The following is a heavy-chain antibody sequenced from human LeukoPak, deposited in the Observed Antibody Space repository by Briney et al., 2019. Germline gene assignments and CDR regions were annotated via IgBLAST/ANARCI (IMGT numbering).Heavy chain of an antibody. CDR2: ISGSTTTT. Sequence: QPGGSLRLSCAASGFSFSNYAMTWVRQAPGKGLEWVSMISGSTTTTYYADSVKGRFTISRDNSKNTLYLQMNSLRADDTAVYYCAKDRVCWYMSFDYWGQGNLVTVSS. CDR1: GFSFSNYA. D-gene: IGHD1-1*01. V-gene: IGHV3-23*01. CDR3: AKDRVCWYMSFDY. J-gene: IGHJ4*02.